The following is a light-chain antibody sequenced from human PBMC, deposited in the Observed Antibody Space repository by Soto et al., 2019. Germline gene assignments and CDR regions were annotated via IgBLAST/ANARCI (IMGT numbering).Light chain of an antibody. CDR1: QNIRNW. Sequence: DIQMTQSPSTLSASVGDSVTITCRASQNIRNWLAWYQQKPGKAPNPLIYDASSLKSGVPARFSGSGSGTEFTLTISSLQPDDFATYYRQHYNSSTEAFGQGTKVNIK. CDR3: QHYNSSTEA. CDR2: DAS. V-gene: IGKV1-5*01. J-gene: IGKJ1*01.